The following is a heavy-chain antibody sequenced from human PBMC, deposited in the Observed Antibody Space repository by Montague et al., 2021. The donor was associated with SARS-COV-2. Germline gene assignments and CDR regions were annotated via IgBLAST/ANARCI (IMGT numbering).Heavy chain of an antibody. Sequence: SLRLSCAASGFTFSSYSTNWVRQAPGKGLEWVSSISSSSSYIYYADSVNGRFTISRDNAKNSLYLQMNSLRAEDTAVYYCARADSSSWYLDWFDPWGQGTLVTVSS. J-gene: IGHJ5*02. CDR1: GFTFSSYS. CDR2: ISSSSSYI. D-gene: IGHD6-13*01. CDR3: ARADSSSWYLDWFDP. V-gene: IGHV3-21*01.